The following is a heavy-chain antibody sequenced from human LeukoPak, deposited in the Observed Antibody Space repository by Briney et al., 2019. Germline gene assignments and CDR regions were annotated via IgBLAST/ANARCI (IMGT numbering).Heavy chain of an antibody. CDR3: ARVEHDFWSGFDY. Sequence: GGSLRLSCAASGFTFSSYAMHWVRQAPGKGLEWVAVISYDGSNKYYADSVKGRFTISRDNSKNTLYLQMNSLRAEDTAVYYCARVEHDFWSGFDYWGQGTLVTVSS. CDR2: ISYDGSNK. V-gene: IGHV3-30-3*01. D-gene: IGHD3-3*01. J-gene: IGHJ4*02. CDR1: GFTFSSYA.